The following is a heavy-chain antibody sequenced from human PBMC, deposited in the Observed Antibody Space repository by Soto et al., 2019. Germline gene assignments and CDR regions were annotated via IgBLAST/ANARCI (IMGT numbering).Heavy chain of an antibody. CDR1: GFTFSNYG. J-gene: IGHJ4*02. V-gene: IGHV3-33*01. Sequence: GGSLRLSCATSGFTFSNYGMHWVRQAPGKGLEWVAVTRHDGTNKYYADSVKGRFTISRDTSKNTVHLHMNSPRGEDTAVYYCARDLSGPLDYWGQGTLVTVSS. CDR3: ARDLSGPLDY. CDR2: TRHDGTNK.